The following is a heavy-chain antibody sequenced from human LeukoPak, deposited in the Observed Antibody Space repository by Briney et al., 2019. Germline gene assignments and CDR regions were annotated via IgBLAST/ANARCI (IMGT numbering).Heavy chain of an antibody. CDR1: GGSFSGYY. J-gene: IGHJ4*02. D-gene: IGHD6-19*01. V-gene: IGHV4-34*01. CDR2: INHSGST. Sequence: KASETLSLTCAVYGGSFSGYYWSWIRQPPGKGLECIGEINHSGSTNYNPSLKSRVTISVDTSKNQFSLKLSSVTAADTAVYYCARVSGWYRPAYYFDYWGQGTLVTVSS. CDR3: ARVSGWYRPAYYFDY.